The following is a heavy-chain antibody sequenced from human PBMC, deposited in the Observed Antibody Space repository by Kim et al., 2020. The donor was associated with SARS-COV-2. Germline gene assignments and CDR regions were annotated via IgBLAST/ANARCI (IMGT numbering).Heavy chain of an antibody. V-gene: IGHV3-33*06. Sequence: YYADSVKGRFTISRDNSKNTLYLQMNSLRAEDTAVYYCAKAPTTPHGMDVWGQGTTVTVSS. D-gene: IGHD2-15*01. J-gene: IGHJ6*02. CDR3: AKAPTTPHGMDV.